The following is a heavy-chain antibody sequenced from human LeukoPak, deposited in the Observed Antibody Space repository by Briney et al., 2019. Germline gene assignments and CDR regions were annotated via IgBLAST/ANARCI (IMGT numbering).Heavy chain of an antibody. D-gene: IGHD2-2*01. CDR3: ARGGLDDGGYCSSTSCRGFDY. Sequence: GGSLRLSCAASGFTFSSYSMNWVRQAPGKGLEWVSSISSSSSYIYYADSVKGRFTISRDNAKNSLYLQMNSLRAEDTAVYYCARGGLDDGGYCSSTSCRGFDYWGQGTLVTVSS. CDR2: ISSSSSYI. J-gene: IGHJ4*02. V-gene: IGHV3-21*01. CDR1: GFTFSSYS.